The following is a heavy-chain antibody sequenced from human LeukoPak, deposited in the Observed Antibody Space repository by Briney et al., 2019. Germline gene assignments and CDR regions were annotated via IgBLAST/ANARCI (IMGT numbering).Heavy chain of an antibody. D-gene: IGHD3-22*01. Sequence: GASVKVSCKASGYTFTGYYMHWVRQAPGQGLEWMGWINPNSGGTNYAQKFQGRVTMTRDTSISTAYMELSRLGSDDTAVYYCARAGNYYDSSGYYPTEYFDYWGQGTLVTVSS. CDR2: INPNSGGT. J-gene: IGHJ4*02. CDR1: GYTFTGYY. CDR3: ARAGNYYDSSGYYPTEYFDY. V-gene: IGHV1-2*02.